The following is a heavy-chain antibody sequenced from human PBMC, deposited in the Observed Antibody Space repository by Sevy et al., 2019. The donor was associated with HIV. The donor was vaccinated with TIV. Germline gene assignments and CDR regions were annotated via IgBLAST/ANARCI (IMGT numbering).Heavy chain of an antibody. CDR3: AKIKGGSGYDWDY. D-gene: IGHD5-12*01. V-gene: IGHV3-30*18. J-gene: IGHJ4*02. Sequence: GGSLRLSCAASGFTFSSYGMHWVRQAPGKGLEWGAVISYAGSNKYYADSVKGRFTSSRDNSKNTLYLQMNSLRAEDTAGYDCAKIKGGSGYDWDYWGQGTLVTVSS. CDR1: GFTFSSYG. CDR2: ISYAGSNK.